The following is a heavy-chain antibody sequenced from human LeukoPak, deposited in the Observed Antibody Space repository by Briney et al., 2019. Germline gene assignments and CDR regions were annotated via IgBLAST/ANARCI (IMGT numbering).Heavy chain of an antibody. J-gene: IGHJ4*02. Sequence: SETLSLTCTVSGGSISSSSYYWGWIRQPPGKGLEWIGSIYYSGSTYYNPSLKSRVTISVDTSKNQFSLKLSSVTAADTAVYYCARDVGDSSGWVPDYWGQGTLVTVSS. CDR2: IYYSGST. V-gene: IGHV4-39*07. D-gene: IGHD6-19*01. CDR1: GGSISSSSYY. CDR3: ARDVGDSSGWVPDY.